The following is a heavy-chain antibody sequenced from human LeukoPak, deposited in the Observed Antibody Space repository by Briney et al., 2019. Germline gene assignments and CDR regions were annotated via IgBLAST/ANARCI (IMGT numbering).Heavy chain of an antibody. CDR2: IYCSGIT. Sequence: SETPSLTCTVSGGSISNSNSFWAWIRQPPGKGLEWIGTIYCSGITHYSPSLKSRVTISVDTSKNQFSLKLSSVTATDTALYYCARRVYGTSQYYWGQGTLVTVSS. CDR3: ARRVYGTSQYY. V-gene: IGHV4-39*01. CDR1: GGSISNSNSF. D-gene: IGHD5/OR15-5a*01. J-gene: IGHJ4*02.